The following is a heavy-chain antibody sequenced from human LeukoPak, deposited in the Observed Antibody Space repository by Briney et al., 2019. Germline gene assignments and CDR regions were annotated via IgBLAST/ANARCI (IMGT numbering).Heavy chain of an antibody. Sequence: RSGGSLRLSCAGSGFIFGTYAMTWVRQAPGKGLEWVSGISGSGDTTYYADSVKGRFTISRDNSKNTLYLQMSSLRAEDTAVYYCAKDASNYFWYFDLWGRGTLVTVSS. CDR2: ISGSGDTT. V-gene: IGHV3-23*01. D-gene: IGHD1-1*01. CDR3: AKDASNYFWYFDL. J-gene: IGHJ2*01. CDR1: GFIFGTYA.